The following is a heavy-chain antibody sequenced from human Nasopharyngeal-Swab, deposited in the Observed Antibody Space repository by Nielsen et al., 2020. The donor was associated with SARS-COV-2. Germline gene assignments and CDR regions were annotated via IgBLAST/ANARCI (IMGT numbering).Heavy chain of an antibody. CDR3: ARGGGSGSYWDY. D-gene: IGHD3-10*01. CDR1: GFTFSNYG. V-gene: IGHV3-21*01. J-gene: IGHJ4*02. Sequence: GESLKISCAASGFTFSNYGMNWVRQAPGKGLEWVSSISSSSSYIYYADSVKGRFTISRDNAKNSLYLQMNSLRAEDTAVYYCARGGGSGSYWDYWGQGTLVTVSS. CDR2: ISSSSSYI.